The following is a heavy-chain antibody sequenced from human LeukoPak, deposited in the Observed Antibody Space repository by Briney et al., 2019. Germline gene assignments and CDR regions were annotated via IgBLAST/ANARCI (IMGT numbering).Heavy chain of an antibody. D-gene: IGHD3-10*01. J-gene: IGHJ6*03. V-gene: IGHV1-18*01. CDR3: ARVRRAGIPEILYYYYYMDV. CDR2: ISAYNGNT. Sequence: ASVKVSCKASGYTFTSYGISWVRQAPGQGLEWMGWISAYNGNTNYAQKLQGRVTMTTDTSTSTAYMELRSLRSDDTAVYYCARVRRAGIPEILYYYYYMDVWGKGTTVTVSS. CDR1: GYTFTSYG.